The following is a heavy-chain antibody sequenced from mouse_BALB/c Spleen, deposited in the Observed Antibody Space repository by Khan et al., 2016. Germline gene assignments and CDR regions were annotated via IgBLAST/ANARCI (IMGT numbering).Heavy chain of an antibody. CDR3: ARHHDYFDY. CDR1: GFTLRDYY. V-gene: IGHV5-12*02. J-gene: IGHJ2*01. CDR2: TSNGGGST. D-gene: IGHD2-3*01. Sequence: EVELVESGGGLVQPGGSLKLSCTTSGFTLRDYYMYSVRPTPEKRLEWVAYTSNGGGSTYYTDTVKGRFTISRDNAKNTLYLQMSRLKSEDTAMYYCARHHDYFDYWGQGTTLTVSS.